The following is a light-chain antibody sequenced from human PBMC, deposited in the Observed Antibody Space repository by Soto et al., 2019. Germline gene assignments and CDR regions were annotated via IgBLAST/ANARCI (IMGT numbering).Light chain of an antibody. CDR1: SSDVGGSNF. V-gene: IGLV2-14*03. Sequence: QSALTQPASVSGSPGQSITISCTGTSSDVGGSNFVSWYQQHPGKAPKLMLYNVYDRPSGISHRFSGSRSGNTASLTISGLQAEDEAHYYCNSYTSSSTLVFGGGTKVTVL. CDR3: NSYTSSSTLV. CDR2: NVY. J-gene: IGLJ2*01.